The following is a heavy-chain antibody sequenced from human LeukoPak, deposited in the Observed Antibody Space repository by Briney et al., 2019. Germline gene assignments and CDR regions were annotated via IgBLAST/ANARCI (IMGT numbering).Heavy chain of an antibody. CDR3: ARDHSSLDAFDI. V-gene: IGHV3-66*01. J-gene: IGHJ3*02. CDR2: IYSGGST. D-gene: IGHD2-15*01. CDR1: GFTVSSNY. Sequence: GGSLRLSCAAPGFTVSSNYMSWVRQAPGKGLEWVSVIYSGGSTYYADSVKGRFTISRDNSKNTLYLQMNSLRAEDTAVYYCARDHSSLDAFDIWGQGTMVTVSS.